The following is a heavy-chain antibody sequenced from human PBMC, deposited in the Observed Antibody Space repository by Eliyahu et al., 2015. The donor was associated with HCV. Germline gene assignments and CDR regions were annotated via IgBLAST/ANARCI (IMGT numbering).Heavy chain of an antibody. Sequence: EVQLVESGGGLVQPGGSLRLSXAAXGFXXSGYWXSWVXQAPGKGLEWVANIKQDGSEKYYVDSVKGRFTISRDNAKXSLFLQMNSLRAEDTAVYYCARDRRSGSYHRHFDYWGQGTLVTVSS. J-gene: IGHJ4*02. CDR2: IKQDGSEK. CDR3: ARDRRSGSYHRHFDY. CDR1: GFXXSGYW. V-gene: IGHV3-7*04. D-gene: IGHD1-26*01.